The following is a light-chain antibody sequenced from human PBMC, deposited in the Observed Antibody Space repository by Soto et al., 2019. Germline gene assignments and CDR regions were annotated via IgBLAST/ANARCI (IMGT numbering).Light chain of an antibody. Sequence: ETVLTQSPATLSLSPGERATLSCRASQSINTYLAWYQQKPGQAPRLLIYDASNRATGIPDRFSGSGSGTDFTLTISSLEPEDFAVYYCQQRFTWPSFGPGTKVDVK. V-gene: IGKV3-11*01. CDR3: QQRFTWPS. CDR1: QSINTY. CDR2: DAS. J-gene: IGKJ3*01.